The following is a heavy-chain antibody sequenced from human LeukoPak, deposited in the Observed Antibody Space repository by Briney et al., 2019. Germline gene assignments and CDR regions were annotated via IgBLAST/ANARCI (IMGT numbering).Heavy chain of an antibody. V-gene: IGHV1-58*01. J-gene: IGHJ6*02. Sequence: SVEVSCKASGFTFTSSAVQWVRQARGQRLEWIGWIVVGSGNTNYAQKFQERVTITRDMSTSTAYMELSSLRSEDTAVYYCQVQLELTNYYYYYGMDVWGQGTTVTVSS. CDR2: IVVGSGNT. CDR1: GFTFTSSA. CDR3: QVQLELTNYYYYYGMDV. D-gene: IGHD1-1*01.